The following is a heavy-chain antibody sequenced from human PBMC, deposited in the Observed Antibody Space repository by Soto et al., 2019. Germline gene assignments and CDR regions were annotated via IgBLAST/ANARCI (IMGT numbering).Heavy chain of an antibody. CDR1: GGSITSSSYY. V-gene: IGHV4-39*01. CDR3: AAQEVGGSYVYTFDP. CDR2: IYYSGST. Sequence: QLHLRESGPGLVKPSETLSLTCTVSGGSITSSSYYWGWIRQPPGKGLEWIGSIYYSGSTYYNPSRKSRAAISVETSRNQFSRKRSSGTAADTAVYYCAAQEVGGSYVYTFDPWGQGTLVTVSS. J-gene: IGHJ5*02. D-gene: IGHD1-26*01.